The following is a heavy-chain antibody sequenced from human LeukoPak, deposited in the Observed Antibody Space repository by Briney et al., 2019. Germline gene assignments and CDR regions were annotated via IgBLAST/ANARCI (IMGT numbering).Heavy chain of an antibody. CDR1: GFTFSSYA. J-gene: IGHJ6*02. CDR2: ISGIGGYT. V-gene: IGHV3-23*01. CDR3: ARDLNYGLDV. Sequence: GGSLRLSCAASGFTFSSYAMSWVRQAPRKGLEWVSAISGIGGYTYYADPVKGRFTISRDNSKNTLYLQLNSLRAEDTAVYYCARDLNYGLDVWGQGTTVTVSS.